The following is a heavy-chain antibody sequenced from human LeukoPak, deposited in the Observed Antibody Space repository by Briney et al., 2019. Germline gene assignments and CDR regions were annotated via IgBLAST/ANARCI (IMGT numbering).Heavy chain of an antibody. D-gene: IGHD1-26*01. J-gene: IGHJ6*03. Sequence: GGSPRLSCAASGFTFSSYSMNWVRQAPGKGLEWVSYISSSSSTIYYADSVKGRFTNSRDNAKNSLYLQMNSLRAEDTAVYYCGGSYYYYYMDVWGKGTTVTVSS. CDR3: GGSYYYYYMDV. CDR1: GFTFSSYS. CDR2: ISSSSSTI. V-gene: IGHV3-48*04.